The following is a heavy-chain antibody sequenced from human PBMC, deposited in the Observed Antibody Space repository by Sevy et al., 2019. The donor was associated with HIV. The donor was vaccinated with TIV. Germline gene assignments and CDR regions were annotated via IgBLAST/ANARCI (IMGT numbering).Heavy chain of an antibody. J-gene: IGHJ4*02. CDR3: ARDWDSGYDYVGENYFDY. V-gene: IGHV3-30-3*01. CDR2: ISYDGSNK. Sequence: GGSLRLSCAASGFTFSSYAMHWVRQAPGKGLEWVAVISYDGSNKYYADSVKGRFTISRDNSKNTLYLQMNSLRAEDTAVYYCARDWDSGYDYVGENYFDYWGQRTLVTVSS. CDR1: GFTFSSYA. D-gene: IGHD5-12*01.